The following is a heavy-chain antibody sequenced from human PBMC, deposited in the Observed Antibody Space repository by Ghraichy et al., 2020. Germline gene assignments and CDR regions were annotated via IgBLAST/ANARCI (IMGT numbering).Heavy chain of an antibody. CDR2: IWYDGSNK. D-gene: IGHD3-3*01. J-gene: IGHJ4*02. CDR1: GFTFSSYG. V-gene: IGHV3-33*01. CDR3: ARGDGVDY. Sequence: LSLTCAASGFTFSSYGMHWVRQAPGKGLEWVAVIWYDGSNKYYADSVKGRFTIFRDNSKNTLYLQMNSLRAEDTAVYYCARGDGVDYWGQGTLVTVSS.